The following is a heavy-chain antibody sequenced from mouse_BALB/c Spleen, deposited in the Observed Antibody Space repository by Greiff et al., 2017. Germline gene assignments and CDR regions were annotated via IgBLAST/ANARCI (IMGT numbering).Heavy chain of an antibody. J-gene: IGHJ3*01. V-gene: IGHV3-8*02. CDR1: GDSITSGY. Sequence: EVKLMESGPSLVKPSQTLSLTCSVTGDSITSGYWNWIRKFPGNKLEYMGYISYSGSTYYNPSLKSRISITRDTSKHQYYLQLNSVTTEDTATYYCARGGHPRGFAYWGQGTLVTVSA. D-gene: IGHD3-3*01. CDR2: ISYSGST. CDR3: ARGGHPRGFAY.